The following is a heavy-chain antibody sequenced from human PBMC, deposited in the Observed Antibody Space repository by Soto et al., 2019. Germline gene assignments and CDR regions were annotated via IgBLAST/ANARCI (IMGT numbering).Heavy chain of an antibody. Sequence: PSETLSLTCAVSGGSTSSGGYSWSWIRQPPGKGLEWIGYIYHSGSTYYNPSLKSRVTISVDRSKNQFSLELSSVTAADTAVYYCARRWGRTFDYWGQGTLVTVSS. CDR2: IYHSGST. D-gene: IGHD7-27*01. V-gene: IGHV4-30-2*01. CDR1: GGSTSSGGYS. J-gene: IGHJ4*02. CDR3: ARRWGRTFDY.